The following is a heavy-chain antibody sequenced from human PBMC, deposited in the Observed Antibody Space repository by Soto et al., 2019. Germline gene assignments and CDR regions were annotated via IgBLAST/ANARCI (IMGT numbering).Heavy chain of an antibody. CDR2: ISSLSSYI. CDR1: GFTFSSYS. J-gene: IGHJ4*02. D-gene: IGHD5-18*01. V-gene: IGHV3-21*01. Sequence: EVQLVESGGGLVKPGGSLRVSCVASGFTFSSYSMNWVRQAPGKGLEWVSSISSLSSYIYYADSVKGRFTISRDNAKNSLYLQMNSLRAEDTAKYYCARGELWFDYWGQGTLVTVSS. CDR3: ARGELWFDY.